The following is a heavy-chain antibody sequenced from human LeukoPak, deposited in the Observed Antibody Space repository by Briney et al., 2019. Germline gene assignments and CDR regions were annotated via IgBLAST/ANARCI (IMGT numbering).Heavy chain of an antibody. CDR2: ISYDGSNK. V-gene: IGHV3-30-3*01. CDR3: TRGQGVLWFGEFHYMDV. D-gene: IGHD3-10*01. Sequence: QSGGSLRLSCAASGFTFSSYAMHWVRQAPGKGLEWVAVISYDGSNKYYADSVKGRFTISRDNSKNTLYLQMNSLRAEDTAVYYCTRGQGVLWFGEFHYMDVWGKGTTVTVSS. J-gene: IGHJ6*03. CDR1: GFTFSSYA.